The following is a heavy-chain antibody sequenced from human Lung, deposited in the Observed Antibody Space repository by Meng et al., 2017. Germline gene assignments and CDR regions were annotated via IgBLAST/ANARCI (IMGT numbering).Heavy chain of an antibody. CDR1: GYTLSSDG. Sequence: QGQLVHAGTEVKKPVASVKVSCEASGYTLSSDGFSWVRQAPGQGLEWLGWINTYNGKTDYAQKFQGRITMTTDTFTSTAYMELRNLRSDDTAVYYCATRGNPYLNCWGQGTLVTVSS. V-gene: IGHV1-18*01. CDR3: ATRGNPYLNC. J-gene: IGHJ4*02. CDR2: INTYNGKT.